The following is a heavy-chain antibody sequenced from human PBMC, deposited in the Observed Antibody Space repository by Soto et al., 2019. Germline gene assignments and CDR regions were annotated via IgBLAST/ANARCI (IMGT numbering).Heavy chain of an antibody. CDR1: GVTFINYS. V-gene: IGHV3-48*02. CDR3: ARQRTLDV. D-gene: IGHD2-2*01. J-gene: IGHJ6*02. Sequence: SLRLSNAASGVTFINYSMNWVRQAPGKGLEWVSYISSSGTTIYYADSAKGRFTVSRDNAKNSLYLQVNSLRDEDTAVYYCARQRTLDVWGQGTTVTVSS. CDR2: ISSSGTTI.